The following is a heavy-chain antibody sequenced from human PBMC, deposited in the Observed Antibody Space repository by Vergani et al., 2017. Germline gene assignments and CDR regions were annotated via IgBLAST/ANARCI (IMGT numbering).Heavy chain of an antibody. V-gene: IGHV3-23*04. Sequence: EVQLVESGGGLVQPGGSLRLSCAASGFTFSSYEMNWVRQAPGKGLEWVSAISGSGGSTYYADSVKGRFTISRDNSKNTLYLQMNSLRAEDTAVYYCAKGRDFCSGGSCYLNYFDYWGQGTLVTVSS. CDR3: AKGRDFCSGGSCYLNYFDY. J-gene: IGHJ4*02. D-gene: IGHD2-15*01. CDR1: GFTFSSYE. CDR2: ISGSGGST.